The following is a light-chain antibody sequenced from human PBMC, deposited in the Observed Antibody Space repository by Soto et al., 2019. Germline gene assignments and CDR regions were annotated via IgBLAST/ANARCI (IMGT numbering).Light chain of an antibody. CDR3: QQYGSAPLT. Sequence: EIVLTQFPGTLSLSPGERATLSCRASQSVSNNYLAWDQQKPGQAPRLLISAASSRATAIPDRFSGSGSGTDFTLTISRLEREDFAVYFCQQYGSAPLTFGQGTRLEIE. V-gene: IGKV3-20*01. J-gene: IGKJ5*01. CDR2: AAS. CDR1: QSVSNNY.